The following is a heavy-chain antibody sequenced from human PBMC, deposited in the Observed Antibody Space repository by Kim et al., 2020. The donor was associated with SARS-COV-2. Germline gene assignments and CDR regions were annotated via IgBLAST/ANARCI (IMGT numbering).Heavy chain of an antibody. CDR1: GGSFSGYY. CDR3: ARGTSDILTGYYPYYYYG. Sequence: SETLSLTCAVYGGSFSGYYWSWIRQPPGKGLEWIGEINHSGSTNYNPSLKSRVTISVDTSKNQFSLKLSSVTAADTAVYYCARGTSDILTGYYPYYYYG. J-gene: IGHJ6*01. D-gene: IGHD3-9*01. V-gene: IGHV4-34*01. CDR2: INHSGST.